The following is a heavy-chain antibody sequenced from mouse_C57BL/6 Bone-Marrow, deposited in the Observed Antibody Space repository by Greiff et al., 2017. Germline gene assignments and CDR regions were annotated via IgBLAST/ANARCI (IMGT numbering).Heavy chain of an antibody. V-gene: IGHV1-69*01. Sequence: QVQLQQPGAELVMPGASVKLSCKASGYTFTSYWMHWVKQRPGQGLEWIGELDPSDSYTNYNQKFKGKSTLTVDKSSSTAYMQLSSLTSEDSAVYYCARTAYYSNYDAMDYWGQGTSVTVSS. CDR1: GYTFTSYW. J-gene: IGHJ4*01. CDR2: LDPSDSYT. CDR3: ARTAYYSNYDAMDY. D-gene: IGHD2-5*01.